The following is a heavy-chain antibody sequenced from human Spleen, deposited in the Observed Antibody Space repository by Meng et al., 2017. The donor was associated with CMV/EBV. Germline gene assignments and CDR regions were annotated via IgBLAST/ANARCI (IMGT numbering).Heavy chain of an antibody. CDR1: GFTFSSYA. CDR2: ISYDGSNK. J-gene: IGHJ6*02. V-gene: IGHV3-30*04. D-gene: IGHD1-1*01. Sequence: GVSLRLSCAASGFTFSSYAMHWVRQAPGKGLEWVAVISYDGSNKYYADSVKGRFTISRDNSKNTLYLQMNSLRASDTAMYYCARHRGYSHYDAMDVWGQVTTVTVSS. CDR3: ARHRGYSHYDAMDV.